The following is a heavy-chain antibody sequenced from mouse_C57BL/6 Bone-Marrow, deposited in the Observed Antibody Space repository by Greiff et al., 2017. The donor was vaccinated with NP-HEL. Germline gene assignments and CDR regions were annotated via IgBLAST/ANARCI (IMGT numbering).Heavy chain of an antibody. J-gene: IGHJ2*01. Sequence: VQLKESGAELVKPGASVKLSCTASGFNFTDYYMHWVKQRPEQGLEWIGRIDPEDGETKYAPKFKGKATFTADTSSNTAYLQLSSLTSEDTAVYYCARGYYGSRPVDYWGQGTTLTVSS. CDR3: ARGYYGSRPVDY. V-gene: IGHV14-2*01. D-gene: IGHD1-1*01. CDR1: GFNFTDYY. CDR2: IDPEDGET.